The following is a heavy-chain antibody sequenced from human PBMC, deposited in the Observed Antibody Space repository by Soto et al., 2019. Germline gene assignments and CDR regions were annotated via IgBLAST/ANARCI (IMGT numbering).Heavy chain of an antibody. V-gene: IGHV4-4*02. D-gene: IGHD3-10*01. CDR3: ARDWARGFDC. CDR2: IHHSGNT. Sequence: QVQLQESGPGLVKPSGTLSLSCAVSGGSISSSNWWSWVRQPPGKGLEWIGEIHHSGNTNYNPSLKSRVTISMDKSKNQFSLKLSSVTAADTAVYYCARDWARGFDCWGQGTLVTVSS. CDR1: GGSISSSNW. J-gene: IGHJ4*02.